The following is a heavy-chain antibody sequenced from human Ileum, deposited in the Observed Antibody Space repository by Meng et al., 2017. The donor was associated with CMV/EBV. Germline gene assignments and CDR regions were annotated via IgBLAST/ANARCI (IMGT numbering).Heavy chain of an antibody. CDR3: ARDSTYPSGLDY. CDR2: ISYSGTA. V-gene: IGHV4-39*07. Sequence: QLQESGPGPGKPSETLPLTCTVSGGSISCSLYYWAWIRQPPGKGLEWIGTISYSGTAFYNLSLKSRVAISIDTSKFQFSLKLSSVTATDTAVYYCARDSTYPSGLDYWGQGTLVTVSS. J-gene: IGHJ4*02. CDR1: GGSISCSLYY. D-gene: IGHD3-10*01.